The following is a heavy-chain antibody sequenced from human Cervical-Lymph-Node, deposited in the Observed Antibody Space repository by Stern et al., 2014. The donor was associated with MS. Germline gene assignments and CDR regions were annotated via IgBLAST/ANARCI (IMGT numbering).Heavy chain of an antibody. CDR3: AKDISERHYYFDS. J-gene: IGHJ4*02. D-gene: IGHD3-16*02. CDR1: GFTFDDCA. Sequence: VQLVESGGGSVQPGRSLRLSCAASGFTFDDCAMHWVRQAPRKGLEWVSGISWNSNNIGYADSVRGRFTIPRDNAKNSLYLQMNGLRPEDTALYYCAKDISERHYYFDSWGEGTLVTVSS. CDR2: ISWNSNNI. V-gene: IGHV3-9*01.